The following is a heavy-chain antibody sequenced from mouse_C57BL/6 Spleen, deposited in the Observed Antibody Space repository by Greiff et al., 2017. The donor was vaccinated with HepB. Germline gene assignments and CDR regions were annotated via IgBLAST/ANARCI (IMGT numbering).Heavy chain of an antibody. J-gene: IGHJ3*01. D-gene: IGHD2-3*01. V-gene: IGHV1-55*01. CDR1: GYTFTSYW. Sequence: QVQLQQPGAELVKPGASVKMSCKASGYTFTSYWITWVKQRPGQGLEWIGDIYPGSGSTNYNEKFKSKATLTVDTSSSTAYMQLSSLTSEDSAVYYCATCYDSYSGGFAYWGQGTLVTVSA. CDR3: ATCYDSYSGGFAY. CDR2: IYPGSGST.